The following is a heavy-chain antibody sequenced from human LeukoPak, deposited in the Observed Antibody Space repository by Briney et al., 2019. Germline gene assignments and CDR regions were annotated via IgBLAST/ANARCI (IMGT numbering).Heavy chain of an antibody. J-gene: IGHJ4*02. CDR1: GFTFDDYA. D-gene: IGHD1-26*01. CDR3: AKDRGGSYYKWGGIDY. Sequence: GRSLRLSCAASGFTFDDYAMHWVRQAPGKGLEWVPGMSWNSGIIGYADSVKGRFTISRANATTSLYLQMNSLRAEDTALYYCAKDRGGSYYKWGGIDYWGQGTLVTVSS. V-gene: IGHV3-9*01. CDR2: MSWNSGII.